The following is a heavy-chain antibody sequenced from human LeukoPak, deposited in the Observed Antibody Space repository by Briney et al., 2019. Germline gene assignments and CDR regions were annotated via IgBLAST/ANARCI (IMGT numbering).Heavy chain of an antibody. D-gene: IGHD3-3*01. CDR1: GGSFSGYY. CDR3: ARGDLKSGSN. J-gene: IGHJ4*02. V-gene: IGHV4-34*01. CDR2: INHSGST. Sequence: SETLSFTCAVYGGSFSGYYWSWIRQPPGKGLEWIGEINHSGSTNYNPSLKSRVTISVDTSKNQFSLRLSSVTAADTAVYYCARGDLKSGSNWGQGTLVTVSS.